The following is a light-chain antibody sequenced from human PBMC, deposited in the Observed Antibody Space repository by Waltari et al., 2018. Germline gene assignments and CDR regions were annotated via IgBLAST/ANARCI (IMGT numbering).Light chain of an antibody. V-gene: IGKV3-11*01. J-gene: IGKJ4*01. CDR1: QSVSSY. CDR2: DAS. Sequence: EIVLTQSPATLSLSPGERATLSCRASQSVSSYLAWFQQKPGQAPRLLIYDASIRATAIPARCSGSGSGKDFTHTISSLEPKNSAVYYCQQRSNWPPLTFGGGTKVEIK. CDR3: QQRSNWPPLT.